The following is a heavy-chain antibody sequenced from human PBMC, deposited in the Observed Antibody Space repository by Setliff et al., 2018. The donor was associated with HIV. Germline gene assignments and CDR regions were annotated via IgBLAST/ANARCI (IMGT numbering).Heavy chain of an antibody. D-gene: IGHD3-22*01. Sequence: ASVKVSCKASGYTFTNYGFSWVRQAPGQGLEWMGWISAYNGDTKYAQKLQGRVTMTTDTSTRTAYMELRSLRSDDTAVYYCARVSQDDSSGYYYPWYFDYWGQGTLVTVSS. CDR2: ISAYNGDT. CDR3: ARVSQDDSSGYYYPWYFDY. V-gene: IGHV1-18*01. CDR1: GYTFTNYG. J-gene: IGHJ4*02.